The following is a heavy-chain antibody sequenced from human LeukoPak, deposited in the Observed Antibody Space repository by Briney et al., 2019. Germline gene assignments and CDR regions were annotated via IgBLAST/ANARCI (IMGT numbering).Heavy chain of an antibody. CDR3: AKAAQVAGRPNLGGHFDY. Sequence: PGGSLSLSCAASEFTFSSYAMSWVRQAPGKGLEWVSTISGSGGSTYYAESVKGRFTISRDNNKNTLYLQMNSLRAEDTAVYYCAKAAQVAGRPNLGGHFDYWGQGTLVTVSS. CDR1: EFTFSSYA. V-gene: IGHV3-23*01. J-gene: IGHJ4*02. D-gene: IGHD6-6*01. CDR2: ISGSGGST.